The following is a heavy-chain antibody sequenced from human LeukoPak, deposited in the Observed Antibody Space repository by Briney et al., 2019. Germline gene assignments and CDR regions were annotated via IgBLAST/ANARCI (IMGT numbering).Heavy chain of an antibody. CDR3: ARVLRYSSGWYLDDYYYYYMDV. CDR2: IYYSGST. CDR1: GGSISSSIYY. J-gene: IGHJ6*03. Sequence: KPSETLSLTCTVSGGSISSSIYYWGWIRQPPGKGLEWIGSIYYSGSTYYNPSLKSRVTISVDTSKNQFSLKLSSVTAADTAVYYCARVLRYSSGWYLDDYYYYYMDVWGKGTTVTISS. V-gene: IGHV4-39*07. D-gene: IGHD6-19*01.